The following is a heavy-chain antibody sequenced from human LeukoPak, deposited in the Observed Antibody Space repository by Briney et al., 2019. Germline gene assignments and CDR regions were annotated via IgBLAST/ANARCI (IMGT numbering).Heavy chain of an antibody. J-gene: IGHJ5*02. CDR2: LYHSGNS. CDR1: GGTVTTTYY. V-gene: IGHV4-39*01. Sequence: SETLSLTCSVSGGTVTTTYYWSWIRQPPGGGLEWIASLYHSGNSNYNPSLKSRVTMSVDTSKNQFSLQLTSMTAADTAIYYCTRHQTNFYGSGAPFDPWGQGTLVTVSS. CDR3: TRHQTNFYGSGAPFDP. D-gene: IGHD3-10*01.